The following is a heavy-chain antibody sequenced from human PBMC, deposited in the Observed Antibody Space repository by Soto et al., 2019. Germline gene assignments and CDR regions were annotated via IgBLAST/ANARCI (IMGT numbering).Heavy chain of an antibody. Sequence: GASVKVSCKASGYTFTSHGISWVRQAPGQGLEWMGWNSAYNGNTNYAQKLQGRVTMTTDTSTSTAYLELRSLRSDDTAVYYCARVILGYCSGGSCYPYYFDYWGQGTLVTVSS. CDR3: ARVILGYCSGGSCYPYYFDY. V-gene: IGHV1-18*01. CDR1: GYTFTSHG. CDR2: NSAYNGNT. J-gene: IGHJ4*02. D-gene: IGHD2-15*01.